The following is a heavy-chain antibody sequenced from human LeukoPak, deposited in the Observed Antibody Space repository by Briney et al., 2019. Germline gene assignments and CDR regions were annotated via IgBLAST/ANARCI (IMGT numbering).Heavy chain of an antibody. V-gene: IGHV1-18*01. CDR3: ARVGVPAASYYMDV. D-gene: IGHD2-2*01. CDR2: ISAYNGNT. CDR1: GYTFTSYG. Sequence: ASVKVSCKASGYTFTSYGISWVRQAPGQGPEGMGWISAYNGNTNYAQKLQGRVTMTTDTSTSTAYMELRSLRSDDTAVYYCARVGVPAASYYMDVWGKGTTVTVSS. J-gene: IGHJ6*03.